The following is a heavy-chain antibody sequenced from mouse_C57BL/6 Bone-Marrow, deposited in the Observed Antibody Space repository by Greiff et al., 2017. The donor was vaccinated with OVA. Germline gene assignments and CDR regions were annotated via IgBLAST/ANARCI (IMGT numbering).Heavy chain of an antibody. CDR3: AGYYDAMDY. J-gene: IGHJ4*01. CDR1: GYTFTSYW. Sequence: VQLQQPGAELVKPGASVKLSCKASGYTFTSYWMHWVKQTPGQGLEWIGMIHPNSCSTNYNEKFKSKATLTVDKSSSTSYMQLSSLTSENSAVYYCAGYYDAMDYWGQGTSVTVSS. D-gene: IGHD2-2*01. CDR2: IHPNSCST. V-gene: IGHV1-64*01.